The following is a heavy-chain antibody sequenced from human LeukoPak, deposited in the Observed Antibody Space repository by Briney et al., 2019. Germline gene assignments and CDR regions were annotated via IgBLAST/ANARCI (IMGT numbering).Heavy chain of an antibody. J-gene: IGHJ3*02. V-gene: IGHV1-69*13. CDR3: AREGGETMIVGVPYAFDI. CDR1: GGTFSSYA. CDR2: IIPTFGTA. Sequence: SVKVSCTASGGTFSSYAISWVRQAPGQGLEWMGGIIPTFGTANYAQKFRGRVTITADESKSTAYMELSSLRAEDTAVYYCAREGGETMIVGVPYAFDIWGQGTMVTVSS. D-gene: IGHD3-22*01.